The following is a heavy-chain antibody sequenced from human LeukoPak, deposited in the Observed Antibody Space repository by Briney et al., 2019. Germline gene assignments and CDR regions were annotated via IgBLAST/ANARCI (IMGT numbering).Heavy chain of an antibody. V-gene: IGHV4-59*01. Sequence: SETQSLTCTVSGGSISSYYWSWIRQPPGRGLEWIGYVDYSGNINYNPSLKSRVTISVDTSKNQFSLKLSSVTAADTAVYYCAGEGSDYYGSGSYYRSYYYYLDVWGKGTTVTISS. CDR1: GGSISSYY. J-gene: IGHJ6*03. CDR3: AGEGSDYYGSGSYYRSYYYYLDV. D-gene: IGHD3-10*01. CDR2: VDYSGNI.